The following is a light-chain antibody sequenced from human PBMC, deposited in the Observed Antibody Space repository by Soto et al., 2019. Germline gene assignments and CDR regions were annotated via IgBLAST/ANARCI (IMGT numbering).Light chain of an antibody. CDR2: GAS. CDR3: QQYNSWPRA. Sequence: EIVVTQSPATLSVSPGERATLSCRASQSVSGNLAWYQQKPGQAPRLLIYGASTMATGIPVRFSGSGSGTEFTLTITTLQSEDFAVYVCQQYNSWPRAFGGGTKVEIK. V-gene: IGKV3-15*01. J-gene: IGKJ4*01. CDR1: QSVSGN.